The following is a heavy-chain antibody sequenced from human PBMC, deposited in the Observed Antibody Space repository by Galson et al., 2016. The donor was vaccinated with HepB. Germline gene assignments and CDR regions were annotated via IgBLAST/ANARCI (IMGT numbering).Heavy chain of an antibody. V-gene: IGHV4-34*01. CDR1: GGSFSGYY. CDR3: ARWRTGWIQKRYYYYGMDV. Sequence: SETLSLTCAVYGGSFSGYYWTWIRQSPGKGLEWIGEINHSGTTNYKPSLKSRVTISVDTSKNQFSLKMNFVTAADTAVYYCARWRTGWIQKRYYYYGMDVWGQGTTVTVSS. J-gene: IGHJ6*02. D-gene: IGHD3/OR15-3a*01. CDR2: INHSGTT.